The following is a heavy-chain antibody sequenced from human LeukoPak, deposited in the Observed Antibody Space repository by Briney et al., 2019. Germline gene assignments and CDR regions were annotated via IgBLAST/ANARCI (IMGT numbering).Heavy chain of an antibody. V-gene: IGHV4-30-2*01. Sequence: SETLSLTCTVSGGSISSGGYYWSWIRQPPGKGLEWIVYIYHSGSTYYNPSLKSRVTISVDRSKNQSSLKLSSVTAADTAVYYCARAVSGANSRYYYYYMDVWGKGTTVTVSS. CDR3: ARAVSGANSRYYYYYMDV. D-gene: IGHD4/OR15-4a*01. CDR2: IYHSGST. CDR1: GGSISSGGYY. J-gene: IGHJ6*03.